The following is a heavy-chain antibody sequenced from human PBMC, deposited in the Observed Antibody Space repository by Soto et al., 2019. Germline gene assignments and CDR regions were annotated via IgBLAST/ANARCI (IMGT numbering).Heavy chain of an antibody. D-gene: IGHD5-12*01. Sequence: SETLSLTCTVSGGSISSYYWSWIRQPPGKGLEWIGYIYYSGSTNYNPSLKSRVTISVDTSKNQFSLKLSSVTAADTAVYYCARRVSGYSYYYYYMDVWGKGTTVTVSS. CDR1: GGSISSYY. CDR3: ARRVSGYSYYYYYMDV. J-gene: IGHJ6*03. V-gene: IGHV4-59*01. CDR2: IYYSGST.